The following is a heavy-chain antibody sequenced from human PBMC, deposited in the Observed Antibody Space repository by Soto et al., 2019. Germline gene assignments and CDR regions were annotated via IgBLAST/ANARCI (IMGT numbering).Heavy chain of an antibody. D-gene: IGHD2-15*01. CDR2: ISGSGGST. J-gene: IGHJ4*02. V-gene: IGHV3-23*01. CDR1: GFTFSNYA. Sequence: GGSLRLSCAASGFTFSNYAMSWVRQAPGKGLEWVSTISGSGGSTYYADSMKGRFTISRDNSKNTLYLQMNTLRAEDTAIYYCAKANRYCSGSNCYTFDYWGQGTLVTVSS. CDR3: AKANRYCSGSNCYTFDY.